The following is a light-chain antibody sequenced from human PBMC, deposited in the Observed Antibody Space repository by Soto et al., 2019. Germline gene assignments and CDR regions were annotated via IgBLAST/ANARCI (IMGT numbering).Light chain of an antibody. CDR2: AAS. V-gene: IGKV1-27*01. CDR1: QGISNY. Sequence: DIQMTQSPSSLSASVGDRVTITFRASQGISNYLAWYQQKPGKVPKLLIYAASTLQSGVPSRFSGSGSGTDFTLTISSLQPEDVATYYCQKYNSARTFGQGTKVDIK. J-gene: IGKJ1*01. CDR3: QKYNSART.